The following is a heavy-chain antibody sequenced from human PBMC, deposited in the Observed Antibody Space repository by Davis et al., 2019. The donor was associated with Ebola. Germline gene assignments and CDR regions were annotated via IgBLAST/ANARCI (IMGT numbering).Heavy chain of an antibody. Sequence: ASVKVSCKASGYTFTGNYMHWVRQAPGQGLEWMGWINPNSDGTKYAQKFQGRVTMTRDTSISTAYMELSSLRSDDTALYYCARGSPVTVTGFYYFEYWGQGTLVTVSS. CDR3: ARGSPVTVTGFYYFEY. V-gene: IGHV1-2*02. CDR1: GYTFTGNY. J-gene: IGHJ4*02. CDR2: INPNSDGT. D-gene: IGHD4-17*01.